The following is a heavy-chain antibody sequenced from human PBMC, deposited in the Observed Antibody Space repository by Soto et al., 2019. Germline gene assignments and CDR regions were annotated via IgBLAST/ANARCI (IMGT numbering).Heavy chain of an antibody. Sequence: SETLSLTCTVSGGSISSGGYYWSWIRQHPGKGLEWIGYIYYSGSTYYNPSLKSRVTISVDTSKNQFSLKLSSVTAADTAVYYCAREATFEYYYDSSGYYQPISYFDYWGQGTLVTVSS. CDR1: GGSISSGGYY. V-gene: IGHV4-31*03. CDR3: AREATFEYYYDSSGYYQPISYFDY. CDR2: IYYSGST. D-gene: IGHD3-22*01. J-gene: IGHJ4*02.